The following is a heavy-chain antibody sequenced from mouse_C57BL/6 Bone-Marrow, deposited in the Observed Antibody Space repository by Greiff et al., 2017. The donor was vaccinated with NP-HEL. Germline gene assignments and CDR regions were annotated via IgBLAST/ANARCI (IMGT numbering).Heavy chain of an antibody. Sequence: VQLKESVAELVRPGASVKLSCTASGFNIKNTYMHWVKQRPEQGLEWIGRIDPANGNTKYAPKFQGKAPITADKSSSTAYMQLSSLTSEDSAVYYCARSGDYYGSSYFDYWGQGTTLTVSS. D-gene: IGHD1-1*01. J-gene: IGHJ2*01. CDR3: ARSGDYYGSSYFDY. CDR1: GFNIKNTY. V-gene: IGHV14-3*01. CDR2: IDPANGNT.